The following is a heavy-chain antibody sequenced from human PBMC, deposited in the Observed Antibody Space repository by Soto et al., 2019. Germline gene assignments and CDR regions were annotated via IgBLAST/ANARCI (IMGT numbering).Heavy chain of an antibody. CDR2: IYYSGST. CDR1: GGSISSSNW. CDR3: ARVGRDYYDSSGYYGPGFDP. V-gene: IGHV4-30-4*01. D-gene: IGHD3-22*01. J-gene: IGHJ5*02. Sequence: PSETLSLTCAVSGGSISSSNWWSWVRQPPGKGLEWIGYIYYSGSTYYNPSLKSRVTISVDTSKNQFSLKLSSVTAADTAVYYCARVGRDYYDSSGYYGPGFDPWGQGTLVTVSS.